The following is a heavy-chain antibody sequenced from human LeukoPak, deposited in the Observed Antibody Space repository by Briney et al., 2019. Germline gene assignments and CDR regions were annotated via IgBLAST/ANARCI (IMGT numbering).Heavy chain of an antibody. V-gene: IGHV1-69*13. Sequence: SVKVSCKASGGTFSSYAISWVRQAPGQGLEWIGGLIPIFGTANYAQKFQGRVTITADESTSTAYMELSSLRSEDTAVYYCASPIVPAAFPYYYYGMDVWGQGTTVTVSS. CDR3: ASPIVPAAFPYYYYGMDV. J-gene: IGHJ6*02. CDR2: LIPIFGTA. CDR1: GGTFSSYA. D-gene: IGHD2-2*01.